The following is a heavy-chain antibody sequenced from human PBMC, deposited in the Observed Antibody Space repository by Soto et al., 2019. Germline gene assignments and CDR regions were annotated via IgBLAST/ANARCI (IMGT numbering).Heavy chain of an antibody. CDR1: GFTFSNYG. D-gene: IGHD2-8*01. CDR3: ASDDDRPDNGLDM. J-gene: IGHJ3*02. CDR2: ILNDGGDQ. Sequence: QVQLVESGGGVVQPGRSLRLSCAASGFTFSNYGMHWVRQAPGKGLEWLAVILNDGGDQNYGDSVKGRFTISRDNAKNTLYPQLHSPRVEDTAVYYCASDDDRPDNGLDMWGQGTMVTVSS. V-gene: IGHV3-30*19.